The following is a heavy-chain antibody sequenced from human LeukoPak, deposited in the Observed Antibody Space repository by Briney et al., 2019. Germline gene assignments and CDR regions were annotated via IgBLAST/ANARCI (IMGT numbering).Heavy chain of an antibody. V-gene: IGHV3-23*01. CDR1: GFTFSSYA. Sequence: GGSLRLSCAASGFTFSSYAVSWVRQAPGKGREWVSAISGSGGSTYYADSVKGRFTITRDNSKNTLYLQMNSLRAEDTAVYYCAKDGQWLALRWGYWGQGTLVTVSS. CDR3: AKDGQWLALRWGY. D-gene: IGHD6-19*01. CDR2: ISGSGGST. J-gene: IGHJ4*02.